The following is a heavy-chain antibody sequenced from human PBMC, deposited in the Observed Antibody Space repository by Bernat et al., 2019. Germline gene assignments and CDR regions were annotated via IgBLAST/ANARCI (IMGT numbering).Heavy chain of an antibody. D-gene: IGHD3-3*02. J-gene: IGHJ6*02. CDR3: ARDSNYGMDL. V-gene: IGHV3-74*01. CDR2: IYSDGSST. CDR1: GFTFSGYW. Sequence: EVQLVESGGGLVQPGRSLRLSCVASGFTFSGYWMHWVRQAPGEGLVWVSRIYSDGSSTIYSDSVKGRFTIVRDNAKNTLYLEMNSLRAEDTAVYYCARDSNYGMDLWGQGTTVTVSS.